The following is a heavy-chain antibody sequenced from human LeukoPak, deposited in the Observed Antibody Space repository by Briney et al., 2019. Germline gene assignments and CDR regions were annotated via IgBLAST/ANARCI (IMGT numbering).Heavy chain of an antibody. CDR3: ARGSLWFGNNWFDP. CDR1: GGSFSGYY. CDR2: INHSGST. Sequence: SETLSLTCAVYGGSFSGYYWSWIRQPPGKGLEWIGEINHSGSTNYNPSLKSRVTISVDTSKNRFSLKLSSVTAADTAVYYCARGSLWFGNNWFDPWGQGTLVTVSS. J-gene: IGHJ5*02. V-gene: IGHV4-34*01. D-gene: IGHD3-10*01.